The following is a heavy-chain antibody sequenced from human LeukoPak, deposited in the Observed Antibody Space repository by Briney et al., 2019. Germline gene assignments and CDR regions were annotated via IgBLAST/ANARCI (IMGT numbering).Heavy chain of an antibody. J-gene: IGHJ6*02. CDR1: GFTFSSYS. Sequence: GGSLRLSCAASGFTFSSYSMNWVRQAPGKGLEWVSSISSSSSYIYYADSVKGRFTISRDNAKNSLYLQMNSLRAEDTAVYYCARGEDIAAADYYYYYGMDVWGQGTTVTVSS. CDR3: ARGEDIAAADYYYYYGMDV. V-gene: IGHV3-21*01. D-gene: IGHD6-13*01. CDR2: ISSSSSYI.